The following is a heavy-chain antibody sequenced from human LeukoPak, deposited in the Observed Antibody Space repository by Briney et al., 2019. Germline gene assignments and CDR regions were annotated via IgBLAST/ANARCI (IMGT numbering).Heavy chain of an antibody. CDR1: GFTFSSSA. D-gene: IGHD3-10*01. CDR2: IYYSGST. V-gene: IGHV4-30-2*03. CDR3: ARHYGP. J-gene: IGHJ4*02. Sequence: LRLSCAASGFTFSSSAMSWVRQAPGKGLEWIGSIYYSGSTYYNPSLKSRVTISVDTSKNQFSLKLNSVTATDTAVYYCARHYGPWGQGTLVTVSS.